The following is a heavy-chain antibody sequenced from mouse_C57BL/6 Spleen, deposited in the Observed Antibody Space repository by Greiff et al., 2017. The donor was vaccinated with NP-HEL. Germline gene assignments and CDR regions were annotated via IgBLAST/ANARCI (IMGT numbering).Heavy chain of an antibody. CDR1: GFTFSDYY. CDR2: ISTGGGST. Sequence: EVKLMESGGGLVQPGGSLKLSCAASGFTFSDYYMYWVRQTPEKRLEWVAYISTGGGSTYYPDTVKGRFTISRDNAKNTLYLQMSRLKSEDTAMYYCARPSYDYDEGYYYAMDYWGQGTSVTVSS. CDR3: ARPSYDYDEGYYYAMDY. D-gene: IGHD2-4*01. V-gene: IGHV5-12*01. J-gene: IGHJ4*01.